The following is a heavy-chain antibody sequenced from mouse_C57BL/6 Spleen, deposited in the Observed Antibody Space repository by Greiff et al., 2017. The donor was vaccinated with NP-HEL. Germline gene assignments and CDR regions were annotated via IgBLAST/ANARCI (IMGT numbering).Heavy chain of an antibody. CDR2: INPGSGGT. J-gene: IGHJ2*01. V-gene: IGHV1-54*01. D-gene: IGHD1-1*01. Sequence: VQLQQSGAELVRPGTSVKVSCKASGYAFTNYLIEWVKQRPGQGLEWIGVINPGSGGTNYNEKFKGKATLTADKSSSTAYMQLSSLTSEDSAVYFCARYYSETFDYWGQGTTLTVSS. CDR3: ARYYSETFDY. CDR1: GYAFTNYL.